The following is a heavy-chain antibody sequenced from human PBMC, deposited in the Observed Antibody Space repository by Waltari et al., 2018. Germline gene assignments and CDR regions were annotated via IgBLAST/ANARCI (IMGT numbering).Heavy chain of an antibody. CDR3: ARRRGGLTGIFDY. J-gene: IGHJ4*02. V-gene: IGHV5-51*01. CDR2: IYPGHSDT. Sequence: VQLVQSGAEVKKPGASVKVSCKASGYTFTSYDINWVRQATGQGLEWMGIIYPGHSDTRYSPSFQGQVTISADKSISTAYLQWSSLKASDTAMYYCARRRGGLTGIFDYWGQGTLVTVSS. D-gene: IGHD7-27*01. CDR1: GYTFTSYD.